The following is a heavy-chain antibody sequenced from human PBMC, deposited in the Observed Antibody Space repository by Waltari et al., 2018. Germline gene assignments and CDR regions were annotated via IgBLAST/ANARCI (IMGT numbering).Heavy chain of an antibody. Sequence: VQLQQWGAGLLKPSVTLSLTCALYGGSFQYYVWSWIRQSPGKGLEWIGEIDHNGMTTYNPSLESRVGISVDSSTNQLLMDMTSVTVADTAVYFCARCDFWLRGLDLWGQGTTVTVSS. CDR2: IDHNGMT. CDR3: ARCDFWLRGLDL. V-gene: IGHV4-34*01. J-gene: IGHJ6*02. D-gene: IGHD3-3*01. CDR1: GGSFQYYV.